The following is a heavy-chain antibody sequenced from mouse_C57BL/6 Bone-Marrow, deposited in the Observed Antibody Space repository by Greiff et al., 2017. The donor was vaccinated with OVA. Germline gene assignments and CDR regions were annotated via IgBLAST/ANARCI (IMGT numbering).Heavy chain of an antibody. CDR2: INPSSGYT. V-gene: IGHV1-7*01. D-gene: IGHD2-4*01. CDR1: GYSFTSYW. J-gene: IGHJ3*01. Sequence: QVHVKQSGAELAPPGASVPLSFTASGYSFTSYWLPLVTQRPGPGLAWIGYINPSSGYTKYNQKFKDKATLTADKSSSTAYMQLSSLTYEDSAVYYCARTIYYDYVLFAYWGQGTLVTVSA. CDR3: ARTIYYDYVLFAY.